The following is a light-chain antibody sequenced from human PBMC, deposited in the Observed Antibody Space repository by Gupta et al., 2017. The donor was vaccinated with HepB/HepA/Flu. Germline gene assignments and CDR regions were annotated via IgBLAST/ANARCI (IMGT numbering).Light chain of an antibody. J-gene: IGKJ4*01. V-gene: IGKV1-39*01. Sequence: DIQMTQSPSSLSASVGDRVTITCRASQCISNSLNWYLQKPGKAPKLLIYAASSLQSGVPSRFSGSGSGTDFTLTISSLQPEHFATYYCQQSYSPLLTFGGGTKVEI. CDR2: AAS. CDR1: QCISNS. CDR3: QQSYSPLLT.